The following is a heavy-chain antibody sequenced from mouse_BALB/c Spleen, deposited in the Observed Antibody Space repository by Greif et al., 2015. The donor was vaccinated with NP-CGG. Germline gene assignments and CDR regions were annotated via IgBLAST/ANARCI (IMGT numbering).Heavy chain of an antibody. CDR2: ISSGGSYT. CDR3: ARQGNYDGFDY. V-gene: IGHV5-6*01. D-gene: IGHD2-4*01. Sequence: EVQRVESGGDLVKPGGSLKLSCAASGFTFSSYGMSWVRQTPDKRLEWVATISSGGSYTYYPDSVKGRFTISRDNAKNTLYLQMSSLKSEDTAMYYCARQGNYDGFDYWGQGTTLTVSS. J-gene: IGHJ2*01. CDR1: GFTFSSYG.